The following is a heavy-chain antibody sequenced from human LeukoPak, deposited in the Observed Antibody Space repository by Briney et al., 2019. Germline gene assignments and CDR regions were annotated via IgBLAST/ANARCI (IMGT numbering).Heavy chain of an antibody. CDR2: IHYSGNT. Sequence: ASETLSLTCAVYGGSLSGYYWAWIRQPPGKGLEWIGSIHYSGNTFYSPSLKSRVTISVDTSKNQFSLILTSVTTSDTAVYYCAREEASVGDYWGQGILVTVSS. V-gene: IGHV4-34*01. D-gene: IGHD2-21*01. J-gene: IGHJ4*02. CDR3: AREEASVGDY. CDR1: GGSLSGYY.